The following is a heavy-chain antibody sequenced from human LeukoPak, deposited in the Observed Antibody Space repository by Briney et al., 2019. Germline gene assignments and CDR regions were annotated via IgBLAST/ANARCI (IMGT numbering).Heavy chain of an antibody. CDR2: ISGSGSST. CDR3: AKGVAVASPYYFDY. Sequence: GGSLRLSCAASGFTFSSYAMRWVRQAPGKGLEWVSPISGSGSSTYYADSVKGRFTISRDNSKNTLYLQMNSLRAEDTAVYYCAKGVAVASPYYFDYWGQGTLVTVSS. D-gene: IGHD6-19*01. J-gene: IGHJ4*02. CDR1: GFTFSSYA. V-gene: IGHV3-23*01.